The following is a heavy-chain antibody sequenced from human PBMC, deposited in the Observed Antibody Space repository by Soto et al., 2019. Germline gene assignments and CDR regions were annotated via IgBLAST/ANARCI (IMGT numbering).Heavy chain of an antibody. CDR3: ARGGYYVCFGCCGYDCYVDSFPARRSTDL. D-gene: IGHD3-10*02. V-gene: IGHV1-18*01. Sequence: ASVKVSCKAPGYTFTGYGIRWVRQAPGQGLEWLGWVSPYNDDTKYTQKLQGRVTMTTDTSTRTAYMVLRSLRSDDTAVYFCARGGYYVCFGCCGYDCYVDSFPARRSTDL. CDR1: GYTFTGYG. CDR2: VSPYNDDT. J-gene: IGHJ2*01.